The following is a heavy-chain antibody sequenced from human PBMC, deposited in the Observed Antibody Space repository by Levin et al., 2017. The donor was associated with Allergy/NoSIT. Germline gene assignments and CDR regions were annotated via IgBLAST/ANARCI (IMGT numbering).Heavy chain of an antibody. D-gene: IGHD6-13*01. V-gene: IGHV4-34*01. CDR2: INHSGST. CDR3: AGAVPDWSDSWYVFDH. CDR1: GGSFSAYY. Sequence: SETLSLTCGFYGGSFSAYYWSWIRQSPRKGLEWIGEINHSGSTNYNPSLKSRVTMSVDTSKAQFSLNMTSMSAADTAVVYCAGAVPDWSDSWYVFDHWGQGTLVTVSS. J-gene: IGHJ4*02.